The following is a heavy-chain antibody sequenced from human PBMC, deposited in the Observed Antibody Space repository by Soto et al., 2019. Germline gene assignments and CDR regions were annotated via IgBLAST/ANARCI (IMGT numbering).Heavy chain of an antibody. Sequence: SETLSLTCTVSGGSISSGDYYWSWIRQPPGKGLEWIGYIYYSGSTYYNPSLKSRVTISVDTPKNQFSLKLTSVTAADTALYYCARRYGWLYFDYWGQGSLVTVSS. V-gene: IGHV4-30-4*01. CDR3: ARRYGWLYFDY. CDR2: IYYSGST. CDR1: GGSISSGDYY. J-gene: IGHJ4*02. D-gene: IGHD3-10*01.